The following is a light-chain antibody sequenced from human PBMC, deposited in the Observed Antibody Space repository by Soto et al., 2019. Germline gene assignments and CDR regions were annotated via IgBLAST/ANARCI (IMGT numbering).Light chain of an antibody. CDR3: RQYDNSIW. Sequence: EIVWTQSPDTVSLSPGETATLSCRASQSVNSNYLAWYQHKPRQAPRLLIYGASSRATGVPDRFSGSGSGTDFSLTISKLEPEDSAVFCCRQYDNSIWFGQGTRLEIE. CDR1: QSVNSNY. CDR2: GAS. V-gene: IGKV3-20*01. J-gene: IGKJ5*01.